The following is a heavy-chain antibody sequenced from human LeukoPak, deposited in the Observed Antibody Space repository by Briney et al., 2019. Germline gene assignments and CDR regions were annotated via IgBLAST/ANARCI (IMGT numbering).Heavy chain of an antibody. Sequence: SETLSLTCAVYGGSFSGYYWSWIRQPPAKGLEWIGEINHSGSTNYNPSLKSRVTISVDTSKNQFSLKLSSVTAADTAVYYCARKPITGTTASLSWFDPWGQGTLVTVSS. CDR3: ARKPITGTTASLSWFDP. J-gene: IGHJ5*02. CDR1: GGSFSGYY. D-gene: IGHD1-20*01. V-gene: IGHV4-34*01. CDR2: INHSGST.